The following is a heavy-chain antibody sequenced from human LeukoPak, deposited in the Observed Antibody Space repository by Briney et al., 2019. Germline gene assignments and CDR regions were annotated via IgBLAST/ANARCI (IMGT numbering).Heavy chain of an antibody. CDR2: IRSSSRTI. J-gene: IGHJ4*02. V-gene: IGHV3-48*01. CDR3: ASPDGGEQQLVLMSY. D-gene: IGHD6-13*01. CDR1: GFTFSSYS. Sequence: QPGGSLRLSCAASGFTFSSYSMNWVRQARGKGREWGSYIRSSSRTIYYADSVKGRFTISRDNAKNSLDLQMNSLRAEDTAVYYCASPDGGEQQLVLMSYWGQGTLVTVSS.